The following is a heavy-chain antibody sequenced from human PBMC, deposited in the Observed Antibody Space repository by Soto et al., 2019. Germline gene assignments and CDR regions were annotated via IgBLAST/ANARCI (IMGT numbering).Heavy chain of an antibody. D-gene: IGHD2-2*01. Sequence: QVQLVQSGAEVKKPGSSVKVSCKAAGGTFSSYAISRVRHAPGQGLEWMGAIIPIIGTAYYAQKFQGRVTMTADESTSTAYVERSSVRSEDTAVYYCARDGLSGWCDPWGQGTLVTVSS. CDR2: IIPIIGTA. CDR1: GGTFSSYA. CDR3: ARDGLSGWCDP. J-gene: IGHJ5*02. V-gene: IGHV1-69*01.